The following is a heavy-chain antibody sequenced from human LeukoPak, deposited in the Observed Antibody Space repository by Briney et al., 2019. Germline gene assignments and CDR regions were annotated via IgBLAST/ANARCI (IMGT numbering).Heavy chain of an antibody. CDR1: GGSITSGEHY. V-gene: IGHV4-30-4*01. CDR2: VAYSGNT. CDR3: ARDQYDSSGYFHGNDY. D-gene: IGHD3-22*01. Sequence: SQTLSLTCTVSGGSITSGEHYCSWIRQRPGKGLEWIGYVAYSGNTNYNPSLSSRVTMSVDTSKNQFSLKLSSVTAADTAVYYCARDQYDSSGYFHGNDYWGQGIPVVVSS. J-gene: IGHJ4*02.